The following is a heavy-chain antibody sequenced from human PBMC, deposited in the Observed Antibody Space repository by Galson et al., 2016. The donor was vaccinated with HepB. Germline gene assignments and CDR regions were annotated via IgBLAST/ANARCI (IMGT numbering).Heavy chain of an antibody. V-gene: IGHV1-18*01. CDR1: GYQFLNYG. J-gene: IGHJ4*01. D-gene: IGHD3-10*01. Sequence: SVKVSCKASGYQFLNYGISWVRQAPGQGLEWMGWLSTYNGNTKSAQKVQDRVTMTTDTSTGTGYLELRSLTSEDTAVYYCATYNVSIGDYNGFDFWGHGTLVTITT. CDR2: LSTYNGNT. CDR3: ATYNVSIGDYNGFDF.